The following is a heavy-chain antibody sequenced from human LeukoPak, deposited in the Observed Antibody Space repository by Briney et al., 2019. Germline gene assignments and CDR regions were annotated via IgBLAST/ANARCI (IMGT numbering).Heavy chain of an antibody. D-gene: IGHD6-13*01. J-gene: IGHJ4*02. CDR3: ARDFRTAAAGGGY. Sequence: GGSLRLSCAASGFTFSSYSMNWVRQAPGKGLEWVSYISSSSSTIYYADSVKGRFTISRDNAKNSLYLQMNSLRAEDTAVYYCARDFRTAAAGGGYWGQGTLVTVSS. CDR1: GFTFSSYS. CDR2: ISSSSSTI. V-gene: IGHV3-48*04.